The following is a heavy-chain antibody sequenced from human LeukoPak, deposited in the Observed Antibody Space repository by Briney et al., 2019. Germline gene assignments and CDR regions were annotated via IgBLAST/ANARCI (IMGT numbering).Heavy chain of an antibody. CDR3: AKERKEVALRYFGELGY. D-gene: IGHD3-10*01. V-gene: IGHV3-23*01. J-gene: IGHJ4*02. CDR2: ISGSGGDT. CDR1: GFTFSTHA. Sequence: QLGGSLRLSCAASGFTFSTHAMSWVRLAPGKGLEWVSAISGSGGDTYYADSVKGRFTITRDNSKNTVYLQMNSLRAEDTAVYYCAKERKEVALRYFGELGYWGQGTLVTVSS.